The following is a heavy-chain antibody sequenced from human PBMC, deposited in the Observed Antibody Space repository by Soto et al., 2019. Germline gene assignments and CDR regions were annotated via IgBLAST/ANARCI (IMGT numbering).Heavy chain of an antibody. Sequence: QVPLVQSGAEVKKPGASVKVSCKASGYTFTSYAMHWVRQAPGQRLEWMGWINAGNGNTKYSQKFQGRVTITRDTSASTAYMELSSLRSEDTAVYYCARDLPMTVVINYYFYGMDVWGQGTTVTVSS. J-gene: IGHJ6*02. CDR1: GYTFTSYA. CDR2: INAGNGNT. CDR3: ARDLPMTVVINYYFYGMDV. V-gene: IGHV1-3*01. D-gene: IGHD3-22*01.